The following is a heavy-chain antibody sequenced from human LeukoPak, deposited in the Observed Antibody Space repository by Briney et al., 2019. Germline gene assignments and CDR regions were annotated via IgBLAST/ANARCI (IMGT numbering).Heavy chain of an antibody. J-gene: IGHJ4*02. CDR3: ARGTMTTVTYYFDY. Sequence: SETLTLTCAVYGGSFSGYYWSWIRQPPGKGLEWIGEINHSGSTNYNPSLKSRVTISVDTSKNQFSLKLSSVTAADTAVYYCARGTMTTVTYYFDYWGQGTLVTVSS. D-gene: IGHD4-17*01. CDR1: GGSFSGYY. V-gene: IGHV4-34*01. CDR2: INHSGST.